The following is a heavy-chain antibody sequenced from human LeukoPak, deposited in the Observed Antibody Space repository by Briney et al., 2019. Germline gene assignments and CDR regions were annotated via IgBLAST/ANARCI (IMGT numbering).Heavy chain of an antibody. Sequence: PGGSLRLSCAAFGFTFSSNSMNRVRQAPGKGLEWVSYISSSSSTIYYADSVKGRFTISRDNAENSLYLQMNSLRAEDTAVFYCARDGTYTDYDPDFDIWGQGTLVTVSS. J-gene: IGHJ4*02. V-gene: IGHV3-48*01. CDR1: GFTFSSNS. CDR2: ISSSSSTI. CDR3: ARDGTYTDYDPDFDI. D-gene: IGHD5-12*01.